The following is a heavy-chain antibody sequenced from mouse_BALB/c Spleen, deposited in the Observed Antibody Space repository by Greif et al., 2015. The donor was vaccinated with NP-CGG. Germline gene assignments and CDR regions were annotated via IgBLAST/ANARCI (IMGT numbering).Heavy chain of an antibody. J-gene: IGHJ4*01. D-gene: IGHD2-14*01. CDR2: IWGDGST. CDR3: ARPYYRYDDGYAMDY. CDR1: GFSLTGYG. V-gene: IGHV2-6-7*01. Sequence: QVQLQQSGPGLVAPSQSLSITCTVSGFSLTGYGVNWVRQPPGKGLEWLGMIWGDGSTDYNSALKSRLSISKDNSKSQVFLKMNSLQTDDTARYYCARPYYRYDDGYAMDYWGQGTSVTVSS.